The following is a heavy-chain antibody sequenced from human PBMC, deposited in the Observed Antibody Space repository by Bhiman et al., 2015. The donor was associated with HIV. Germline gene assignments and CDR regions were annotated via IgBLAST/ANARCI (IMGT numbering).Heavy chain of an antibody. Sequence: EVQLVESGGGLVQPGGSLRLSCAASGFTFSSYEMNWVRQAPGKGLEWVSYISSSGSTIYNADSVKGRFTISRDNAKNSLYVQMNSLRAEDTAVYYCARVFRGMDVWGQGTTVTVSS. CDR1: GFTFSSYE. J-gene: IGHJ6*02. V-gene: IGHV3-48*03. CDR3: ARVFRGMDV. CDR2: ISSSGSTI. D-gene: IGHD3-10*02.